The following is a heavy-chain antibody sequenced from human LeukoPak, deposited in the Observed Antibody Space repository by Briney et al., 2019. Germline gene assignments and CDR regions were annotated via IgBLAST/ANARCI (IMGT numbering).Heavy chain of an antibody. CDR1: GFTFSSYA. J-gene: IGHJ4*02. CDR3: AKGGRDDYVWGSYRPHAGYYFDY. D-gene: IGHD3-16*02. V-gene: IGHV3-23*01. CDR2: ISGSGGST. Sequence: QAGGSLRLSCAASGFTFSSYAMSWVRQAPGKGLEWVSAISGSGGSTYYADSVKGRFTISRDNSKNTLYLQMNSLRAEDTAVYYCAKGGRDDYVWGSYRPHAGYYFDYWGQGTLVTVFS.